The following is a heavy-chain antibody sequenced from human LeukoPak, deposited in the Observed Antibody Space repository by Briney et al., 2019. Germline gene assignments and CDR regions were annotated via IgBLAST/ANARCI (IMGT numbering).Heavy chain of an antibody. CDR2: TTSNGYTK. V-gene: IGHV3-9*01. J-gene: IGHJ4*02. Sequence: GGSLRLSCAASGFNFVDFAMHWVRLVPGKGLEWVAGTTSNGYTKNHADFARGRFSIYRDNAKNCLYLQMYSLTPEDTAMYYCARLLGIAALVGPLPFDYWGQGTLVTVSS. CDR1: GFNFVDFA. D-gene: IGHD6-13*01. CDR3: ARLLGIAALVGPLPFDY.